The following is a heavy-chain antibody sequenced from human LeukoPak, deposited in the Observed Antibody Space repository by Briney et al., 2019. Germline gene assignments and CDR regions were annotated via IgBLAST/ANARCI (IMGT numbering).Heavy chain of an antibody. J-gene: IGHJ6*02. CDR3: ARGQGDFWSGFSDFGLDV. D-gene: IGHD3-3*01. Sequence: AASVKVSCKASGYSFTTYDVNWVRQATEQGLEWMGWMNPNSGNTGYAQKFQGRVTMTRNTSISTAYMDLSSLRSEDTAVYYCARGQGDFWSGFSDFGLDVWGQGTTVTVSS. V-gene: IGHV1-8*01. CDR1: GYSFTTYD. CDR2: MNPNSGNT.